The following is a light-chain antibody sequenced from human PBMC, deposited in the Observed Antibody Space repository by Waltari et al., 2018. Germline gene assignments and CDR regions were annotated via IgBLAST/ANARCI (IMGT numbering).Light chain of an antibody. CDR3: QHYLRLPAT. Sequence: EIVLPQSPGTLSLSPGERATLSCTASQRVSSALAWYQQKPGQAPRLLIYGASNRATGIPDRFSGSGSGTDFSRTISSLEPEDFAVYYCQHYLRLPATFGQGTKVEIK. CDR2: GAS. J-gene: IGKJ1*01. CDR1: QRVSSA. V-gene: IGKV3-20*01.